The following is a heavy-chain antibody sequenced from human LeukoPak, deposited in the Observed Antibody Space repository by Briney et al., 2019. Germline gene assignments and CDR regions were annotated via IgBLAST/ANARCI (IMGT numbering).Heavy chain of an antibody. V-gene: IGHV4-34*01. J-gene: IGHJ4*02. CDR3: ARDQIGIRN. CDR2: INHSGST. Sequence: SETLSLTCAVYGGSFSGYYWSWIRQPPGKGLEWIGEINHSGSTNYNPSLKSRVTISVDTSKNQFSLKLSSVTAADTAVYYCARDQIGIRNWGQGTLVTVSS. CDR1: GGSFSGYY. D-gene: IGHD5-18*01.